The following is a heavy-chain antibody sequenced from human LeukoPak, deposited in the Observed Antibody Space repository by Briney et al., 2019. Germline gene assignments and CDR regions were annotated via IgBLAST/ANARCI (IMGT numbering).Heavy chain of an antibody. CDR1: GGSISSHY. CDR2: LYDSAST. D-gene: IGHD5-18*01. V-gene: IGHV4-59*11. Sequence: SETLSLTCTVSGGSISSHYWSWLRQPPGKGREWLAYLYDSASTKDNPSLKGRVTLSADTSKNQHSLRLSSVTAADTTVYYCATIKRGDIYGYFDFWGQGILVTVSS. CDR3: ATIKRGDIYGYFDF. J-gene: IGHJ4*02.